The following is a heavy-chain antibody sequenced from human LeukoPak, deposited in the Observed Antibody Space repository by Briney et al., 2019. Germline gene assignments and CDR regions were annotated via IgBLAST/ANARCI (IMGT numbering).Heavy chain of an antibody. J-gene: IGHJ6*02. CDR3: ARGVTGTTFDYYYYGMDV. V-gene: IGHV1-2*02. D-gene: IGHD1-20*01. CDR2: INPNSGGT. Sequence: GASVKVSCKASGYTFTGYYMHWVRQAPGQGLEWMGWINPNSGGTNYAQKFQGRVTMTRDTSISTAYMELSRLSSVTAADTAVYYCARGVTGTTFDYYYYGMDVWGQGTTVTVSS. CDR1: GYTFTGYY.